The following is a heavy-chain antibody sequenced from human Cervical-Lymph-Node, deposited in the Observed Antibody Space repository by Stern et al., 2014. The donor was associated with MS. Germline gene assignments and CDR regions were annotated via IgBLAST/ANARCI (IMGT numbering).Heavy chain of an antibody. V-gene: IGHV1-69*01. CDR3: ARDGRGNFFYFDL. Sequence: QVQLVQSGAELKTPGSSVRISCKASGGTFTSYAINWVRQSPGQGPAWMGGIIPMVGTINYAQNCQGRVTISADESTGTAYMELTGLTSEDTAVFYCARDGRGNFFYFDLWGRGTLVTVSS. D-gene: IGHD4-23*01. CDR1: GGTFTSYA. J-gene: IGHJ2*01. CDR2: IIPMVGTI.